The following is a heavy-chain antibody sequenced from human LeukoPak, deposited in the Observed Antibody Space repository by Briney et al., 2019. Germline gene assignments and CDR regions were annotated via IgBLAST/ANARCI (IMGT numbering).Heavy chain of an antibody. J-gene: IGHJ4*02. V-gene: IGHV4-59*12. CDR2: IYYSGST. CDR1: GESISGFY. D-gene: IGHD6-6*01. Sequence: PSETLSLTCTVSGESISGFYWNWIRQPPGKGLEWLGYIYYSGSTYYNPSLKSRVTISVDTSKNQFSLKLSSVTAADTAVYYCARKGYHNSSPADYWGQGTLVTVSS. CDR3: ARKGYHNSSPADY.